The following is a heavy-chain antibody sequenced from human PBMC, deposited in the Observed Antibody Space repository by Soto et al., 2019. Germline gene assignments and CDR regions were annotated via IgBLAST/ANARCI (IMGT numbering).Heavy chain of an antibody. CDR3: AKPRGHYYDSSGYYNWFDP. Sequence: GGSLRLSCAASGFTFSSYAMSWVRQAPGKGLEWVSAISGSGGSTYYAESVKGRFTISRDNSKNTLYLQMNSLRAEDTAVYYCAKPRGHYYDSSGYYNWFDPWGQGTLVTVSS. V-gene: IGHV3-23*01. CDR2: ISGSGGST. CDR1: GFTFSSYA. D-gene: IGHD3-22*01. J-gene: IGHJ5*02.